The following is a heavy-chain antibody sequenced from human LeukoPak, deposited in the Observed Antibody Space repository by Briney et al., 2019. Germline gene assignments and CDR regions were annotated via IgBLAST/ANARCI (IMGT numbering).Heavy chain of an antibody. Sequence: PSETLSLTCAVYGGSLRADFWSWIRQPPGKGLEWIGDIHPGGSTKYNPSLESRVTISVDTSKNQFSLRLTSATAADTAVYYCARAPDRIRFDPWGQGALVTVSS. CDR3: ARAPDRIRFDP. V-gene: IGHV4-34*01. CDR2: IHPGGST. CDR1: GGSLRADF. D-gene: IGHD1-14*01. J-gene: IGHJ5*02.